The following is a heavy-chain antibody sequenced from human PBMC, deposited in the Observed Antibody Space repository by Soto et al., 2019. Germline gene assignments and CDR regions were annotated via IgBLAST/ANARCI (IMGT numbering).Heavy chain of an antibody. CDR3: AGAYYVILTGYSRYYGMVV. CDR2: ISSSSSYI. Sequence: GGSLRLSCAASGFTFSSYSMNWVRQAPGKGLEWVSSISSSSSYIYYTDSVKGRFTISRDNAKNSLYLQMNSLRAEDTAVYYCAGAYYVILTGYSRYYGMVVWGQGTAVTVSS. V-gene: IGHV3-21*01. CDR1: GFTFSSYS. J-gene: IGHJ6*02. D-gene: IGHD3-9*01.